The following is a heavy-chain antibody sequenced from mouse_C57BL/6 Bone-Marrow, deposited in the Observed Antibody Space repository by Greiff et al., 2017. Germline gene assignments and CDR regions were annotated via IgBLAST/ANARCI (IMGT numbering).Heavy chain of an antibody. Sequence: QVQLQQSGAELARPGASVKLSCKASGYTFTSYGISWVKQRTGQGLEWIGEIYPRSGNTYYNEKFKGKATLTADKSSSTAYMELRSLTSEDSAVYFCARLDSSLFAYWGQGTLVTVSA. D-gene: IGHD1-1*01. CDR1: GYTFTSYG. V-gene: IGHV1-81*01. CDR3: ARLDSSLFAY. CDR2: IYPRSGNT. J-gene: IGHJ3*01.